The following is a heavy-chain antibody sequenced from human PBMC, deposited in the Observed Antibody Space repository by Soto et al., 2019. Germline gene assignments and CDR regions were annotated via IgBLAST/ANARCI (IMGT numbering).Heavy chain of an antibody. J-gene: IGHJ4*02. CDR2: ISYDGSNK. Sequence: QVPLVESGGGVVQSGTSLRLSCAASGFLFSSNGMHWVRQAPGKGLEWVAQISYDGSNKFYADSVKGRFTISRDNSKNTLYLQMSSLRAEDTAVYYCAGCQYYSDYCGQGTVVSVSS. CDR1: GFLFSSNG. CDR3: AGCQYYSDY. V-gene: IGHV3-30*03.